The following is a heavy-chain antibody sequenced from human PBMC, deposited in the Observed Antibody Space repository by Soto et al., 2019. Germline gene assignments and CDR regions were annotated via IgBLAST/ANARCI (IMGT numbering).Heavy chain of an antibody. CDR1: VFTFSGSA. V-gene: IGHV3-73*01. D-gene: IGHD4-17*01. CDR2: IRSKANSYAT. J-gene: IGHJ4*02. CDR3: TRHDAYGDYIDY. Sequence: WGSLLVSCASSVFTFSGSAMHWVRQASGKGLEWVGRIRSKANSYATAYAASVKGRFTISRDDSKNTAYLQMNSLKTEDTAVYYCTRHDAYGDYIDYWGQGTMVTVSS.